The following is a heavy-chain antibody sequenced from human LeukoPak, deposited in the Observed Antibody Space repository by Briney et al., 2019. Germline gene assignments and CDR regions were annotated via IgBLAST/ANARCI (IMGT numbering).Heavy chain of an antibody. J-gene: IGHJ4*02. CDR2: ISPTGSTT. D-gene: IGHD6-6*01. CDR3: ARGPNSNWSGLDF. Sequence: GGSLRLSCAASGFTFSSYAMSWVRQAPGKGLVWVSRISPTGSTTSYADSVKGRFTASRDNAKNTLYLQVNNLRAEDTAVYYCARGPNSNWSGLDFWGQGTLLTVSS. CDR1: GFTFSSYA. V-gene: IGHV3-74*01.